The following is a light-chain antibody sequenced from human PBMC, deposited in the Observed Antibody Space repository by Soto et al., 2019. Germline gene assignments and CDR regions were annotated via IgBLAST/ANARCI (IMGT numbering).Light chain of an antibody. V-gene: IGKV1-5*03. J-gene: IGKJ1*01. Sequence: DIQMTQSPSTLSASVGDRVTITCRASQSINTWLAWYRQKPGKAPNLLIYKASSLESGVPSRFSGSGSGTEFTLTISSLQPDDFATYYCLQYNTYPWTFGQGTKV. CDR1: QSINTW. CDR3: LQYNTYPWT. CDR2: KAS.